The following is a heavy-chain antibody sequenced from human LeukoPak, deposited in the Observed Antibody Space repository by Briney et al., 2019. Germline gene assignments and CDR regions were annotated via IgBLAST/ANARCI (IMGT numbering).Heavy chain of an antibody. J-gene: IGHJ6*03. CDR3: ARDRSSAYYYGSGSYSYYYMDV. D-gene: IGHD3-10*01. CDR2: IYSGGST. Sequence: GGFLRLSCAASGFTVSSNYMSWVRQAPGKGLEWVSVIYSGGSTYYADSVKGRFTISRDNSKNTLYLQMNSLRAEDTAVYYCARDRSSAYYYGSGSYSYYYMDVWGKGTTVTVSS. CDR1: GFTVSSNY. V-gene: IGHV3-66*01.